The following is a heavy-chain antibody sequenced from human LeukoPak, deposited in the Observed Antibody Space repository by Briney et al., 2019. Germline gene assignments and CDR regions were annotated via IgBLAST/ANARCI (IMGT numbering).Heavy chain of an antibody. CDR2: IIPIFGTA. V-gene: IGHV1-69*05. J-gene: IGHJ4*02. Sequence: GASVKVSCKASGGTLSRYAISWVRQAPGQGLEWLGGIIPIFGTANYAQKFQGRVTITTDESTSTAYMELSSLRSEDTAVYYCASGMVRGDLGYLDYWGQGTLVTVS. CDR3: ASGMVRGDLGYLDY. CDR1: GGTLSRYA. D-gene: IGHD3-10*01.